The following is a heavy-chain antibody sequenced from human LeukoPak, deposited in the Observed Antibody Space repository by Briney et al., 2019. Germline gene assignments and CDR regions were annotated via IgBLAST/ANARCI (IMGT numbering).Heavy chain of an antibody. V-gene: IGHV3-7*01. D-gene: IGHD3-22*01. CDR2: IKYDGSLK. J-gene: IGHJ4*02. CDR3: ASSHDSSGND. CDR1: GFSFSSYL. Sequence: GGSLRLSCVASGFSFSSYLMAWVRQAPGKGLEWVANIKYDGSLKFYVDSVKGRFTISRDNAKNSLYLEMNSLRADDTAVYFCASSHDSSGNDWGQGTMDTVSS.